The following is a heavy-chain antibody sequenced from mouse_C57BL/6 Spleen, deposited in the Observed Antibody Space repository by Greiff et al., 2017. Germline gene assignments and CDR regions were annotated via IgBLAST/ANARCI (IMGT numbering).Heavy chain of an antibody. J-gene: IGHJ4*01. CDR3: AEASCYSNPFYAMDY. CDR1: GYTFTSYW. Sequence: VQLQQPGTELVKPGASVKLSCKASGYTFTSYWMHWVKQRPGQGLEWIGNINPSASGTNYNEKFKSKATLTVDHSSSTAYMQLSSLTSEDSAVYYCAEASCYSNPFYAMDYWGQGTSGTVSS. CDR2: INPSASGT. V-gene: IGHV1-53*01. D-gene: IGHD2-5*01.